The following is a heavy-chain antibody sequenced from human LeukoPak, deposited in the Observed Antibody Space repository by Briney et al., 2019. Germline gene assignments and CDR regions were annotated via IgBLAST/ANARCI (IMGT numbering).Heavy chain of an antibody. CDR1: GGSISSSSYY. Sequence: SETLSLTCTVSGGSISSSSYYWGWIRQPPGKGLEWIGSIYYSGSTYYNPSLKSRVTISVDKSKNQFSLKLSSVTAADTAVYYCARSHSSGWSDYWGQGTLVTVSS. D-gene: IGHD6-19*01. CDR3: ARSHSSGWSDY. CDR2: IYYSGST. J-gene: IGHJ4*02. V-gene: IGHV4-39*07.